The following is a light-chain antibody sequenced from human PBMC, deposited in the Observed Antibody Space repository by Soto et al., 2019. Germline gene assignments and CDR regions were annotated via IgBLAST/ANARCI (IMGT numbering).Light chain of an antibody. Sequence: DIMMTQSPDSLAVSLGERATINCKSSQSVLYRSNSKNYLAWYQQKPGQPPKLLIYWASTRESGVPDRFSGSGSGTDFTLTISNLQAEDVAVYYCQHYYSTPRTFGQGTTVEIK. J-gene: IGKJ1*01. CDR3: QHYYSTPRT. CDR2: WAS. CDR1: QSVLYRSNSKNY. V-gene: IGKV4-1*01.